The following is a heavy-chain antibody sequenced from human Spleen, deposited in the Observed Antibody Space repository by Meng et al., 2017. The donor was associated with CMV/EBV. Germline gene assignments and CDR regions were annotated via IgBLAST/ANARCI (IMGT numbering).Heavy chain of an antibody. J-gene: IGHJ5*02. D-gene: IGHD3-3*01. CDR1: GFIVSSDN. V-gene: IGHV3-9*01. CDR3: AKGVLRFLEWPNWFDP. Sequence: SLKISCAASGFIVSSDNMNWVRQSPGKGLEWVSGISWNSGSIGYADSVKGRFTISRDNAKNSLYLQMNSLRTEDTALYYCAKGVLRFLEWPNWFDPWGQGTLVTVSS. CDR2: ISWNSGSI.